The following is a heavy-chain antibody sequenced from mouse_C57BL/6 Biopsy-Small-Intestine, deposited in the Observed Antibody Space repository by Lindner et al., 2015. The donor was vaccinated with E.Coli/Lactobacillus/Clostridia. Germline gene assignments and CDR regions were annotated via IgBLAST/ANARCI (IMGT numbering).Heavy chain of an antibody. V-gene: IGHV1-55*01. CDR2: IYPGSGST. CDR1: GYTFTSYW. Sequence: VQLQESGAELVKPGASVKMSCKASGYTFTSYWITWVKQRPGQGLEWIGDIYPGSGSTNYNEKFKSKATLTVDTSSSTAYMQLSSLTSEDSAVYYCARSIYYGNGVHWYFDVWGTGTTVTVSS. CDR3: ARSIYYGNGVHWYFDV. J-gene: IGHJ1*03. D-gene: IGHD2-1*01.